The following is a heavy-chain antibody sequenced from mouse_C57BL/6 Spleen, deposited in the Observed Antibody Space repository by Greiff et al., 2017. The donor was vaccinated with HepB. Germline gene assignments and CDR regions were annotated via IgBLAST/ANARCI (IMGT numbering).Heavy chain of an antibody. CDR2: ISSGGDYI. CDR3: TRGGRGYYDYDAGYAMDY. V-gene: IGHV5-9-1*02. Sequence: EVQLVESGEGLVKPGGSLKLSCAASGFTFSSYAMSWVRQTPEKRLEWVAYISSGGDYIYYADTVKGRFTISRDNARNTLYLQMSSLKSEDTAMYYCTRGGRGYYDYDAGYAMDYWGQGTSVTVSS. D-gene: IGHD2-4*01. CDR1: GFTFSSYA. J-gene: IGHJ4*01.